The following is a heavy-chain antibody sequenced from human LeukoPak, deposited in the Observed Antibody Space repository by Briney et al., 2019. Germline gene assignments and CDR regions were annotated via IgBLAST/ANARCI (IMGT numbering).Heavy chain of an antibody. CDR1: GDTVSSNSAA. CDR3: ANFYLDN. V-gene: IGHV6-1*01. Sequence: SQTLSLTRAISGDTVSSNSAAWNWIRQTPSRGLEWLGRTYFRSKWYNDYAESVKGRISINPDTSKNQFSLQLNSVNPEDTAVYYCANFYLDNWSQGSLVTVSS. D-gene: IGHD2/OR15-2a*01. CDR2: TYFRSKWYN. J-gene: IGHJ4*02.